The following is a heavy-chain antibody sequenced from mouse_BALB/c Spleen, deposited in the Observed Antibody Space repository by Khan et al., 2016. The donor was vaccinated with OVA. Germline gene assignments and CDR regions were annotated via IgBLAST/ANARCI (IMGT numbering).Heavy chain of an antibody. CDR2: ISPGSGDT. Sequence: QVQLKESGAELARPGASVKLSCKASGYTFTDYYINWVKQRTGQGLEWIGEISPGSGDTYYNEKVKGKATLTADKYSSTAYMQLSSLTSEASAVYFCARRNYFGYTCAYWGQGTLVTVSA. J-gene: IGHJ3*01. V-gene: IGHV1-77*01. CDR1: GYTFTDYY. CDR3: ARRNYFGYTCAY. D-gene: IGHD1-2*01.